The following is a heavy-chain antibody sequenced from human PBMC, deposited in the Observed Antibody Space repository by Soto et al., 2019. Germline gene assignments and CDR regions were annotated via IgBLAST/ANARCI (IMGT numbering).Heavy chain of an antibody. Sequence: GGSLRLSCAASVFSFSSYSMHWVLQAPGKGLEWVAVIWYDGSNKYYADSVRGRFTISRDTSQNTLYLQMSSLRAEDTAVYYCARDSGIGGSFDYWGQGTLVTV. V-gene: IGHV3-33*01. CDR1: VFSFSSYS. D-gene: IGHD1-26*01. J-gene: IGHJ4*02. CDR3: ARDSGIGGSFDY. CDR2: IWYDGSNK.